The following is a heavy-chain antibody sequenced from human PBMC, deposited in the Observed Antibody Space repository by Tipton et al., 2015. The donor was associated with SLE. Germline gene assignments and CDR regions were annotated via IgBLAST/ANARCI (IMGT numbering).Heavy chain of an antibody. V-gene: IGHV3-30*04. Sequence: SLRLSCAASGFTFSSYAMHWVRQAPGKGLEWVAVISYDGSNKYYADSVKGRFTISRDNSKNTLYLQMNSLRAEDTAVYYCAERVGATPLGYWGQGTLVTVSS. J-gene: IGHJ4*02. CDR1: GFTFSSYA. D-gene: IGHD1-26*01. CDR2: ISYDGSNK. CDR3: AERVGATPLGY.